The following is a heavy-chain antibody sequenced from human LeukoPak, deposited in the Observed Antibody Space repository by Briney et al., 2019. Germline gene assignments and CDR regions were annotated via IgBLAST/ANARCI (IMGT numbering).Heavy chain of an antibody. Sequence: GGSLRLSCAASGFTFDDYGMSWVRQAPGKGLEWVSYISSSGSTIYYADSVKGRFTISRDNAKNSLYLQMNSLRAEDTAVYYCARERGEDYFDYWGQGTLVTVSS. CDR3: ARERGEDYFDY. V-gene: IGHV3-48*03. CDR2: ISSSGSTI. J-gene: IGHJ4*02. CDR1: GFTFDDYG.